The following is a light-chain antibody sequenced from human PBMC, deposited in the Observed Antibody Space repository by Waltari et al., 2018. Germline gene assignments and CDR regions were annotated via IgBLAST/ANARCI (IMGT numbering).Light chain of an antibody. Sequence: EVVLTQSPGTLSLSPGERATLSCRASESVRRASIWYQQKPGQAPRLLIYDTSTRATGVPDRFSGSGSGTDFSLTISRLEPEDSAVYFCQHNVRLPVTFGQGTKVEIK. CDR3: QHNVRLPVT. V-gene: IGKV3-20*01. CDR2: DTS. CDR1: ESVRRAS. J-gene: IGKJ1*01.